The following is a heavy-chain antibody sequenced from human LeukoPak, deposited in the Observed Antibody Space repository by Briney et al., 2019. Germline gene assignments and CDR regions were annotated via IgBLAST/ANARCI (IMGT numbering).Heavy chain of an antibody. J-gene: IGHJ3*01. Sequence: GGSLRLSCAASGFTFSSYSFNWVRQAPGKGLEWVSYISRTTSYADSVKGRFTISRDNAKSSLYLQMNSLRAEGTAVYYCARDTDYAFDVWGQGTMVTVSS. CDR3: ARDTDYAFDV. CDR2: ISRTT. CDR1: GFTFSSYS. V-gene: IGHV3-48*01.